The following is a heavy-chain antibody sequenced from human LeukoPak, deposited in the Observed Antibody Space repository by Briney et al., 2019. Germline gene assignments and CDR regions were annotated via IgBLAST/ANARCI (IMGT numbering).Heavy chain of an antibody. J-gene: IGHJ4*02. D-gene: IGHD3-3*01. CDR3: ARRHHDFWRPFDS. Sequence: SETLSLTCAVSGGSITSTTYYWGWIRQPPGKGREWIGRIHSNGNTYYNPSLESRVTISVDTSKNQFSLKLSSVTAADSAVYYCARRHHDFWRPFDSWGQGTLVTVSS. CDR2: IHSNGNT. CDR1: GGSITSTTYY. V-gene: IGHV4-39*01.